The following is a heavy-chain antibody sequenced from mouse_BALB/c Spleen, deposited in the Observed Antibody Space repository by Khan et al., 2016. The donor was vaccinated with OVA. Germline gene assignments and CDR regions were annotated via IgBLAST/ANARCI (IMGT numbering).Heavy chain of an antibody. V-gene: IGHV1-77*01. CDR2: ISPGSGDT. J-gene: IGHJ3*01. Sequence: QVQLQQSGAELARPGASVKLSCKASGYTFTDYYINWVKQRTGQGLEWIGEISPGSGDTYYNEKFKGKATLTADKSSTPAYMQLSSLTSEASAAYYCARRNYVASAFAYWGQGTLVTVSA. CDR3: ARRNYVASAFAY. CDR1: GYTFTDYY. D-gene: IGHD2-4*01.